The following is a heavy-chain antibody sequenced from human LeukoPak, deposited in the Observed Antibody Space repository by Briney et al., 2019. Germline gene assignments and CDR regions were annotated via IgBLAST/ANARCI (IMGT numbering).Heavy chain of an antibody. CDR3: AKGSSGTAMVAYYFDY. J-gene: IGHJ4*02. Sequence: PGGTLRLSCAASGFTFSSYAMSWVRQAPGKGREWVSAISVSGGSTYYADSVKDRFTISRDNSKNTLYLQMNSLRAEDTAVYYCAKGSSGTAMVAYYFDYWGQGTLVTVSS. V-gene: IGHV3-23*01. D-gene: IGHD5-18*01. CDR2: ISVSGGST. CDR1: GFTFSSYA.